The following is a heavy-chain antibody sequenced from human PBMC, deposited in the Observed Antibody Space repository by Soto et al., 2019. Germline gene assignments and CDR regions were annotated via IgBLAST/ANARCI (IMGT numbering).Heavy chain of an antibody. CDR2: MSPGGNSQ. CDR3: ASGAAFYYDTSRY. Sequence: GGSLRLSCAAPGFNFNIHALHWIRQAPGEGLEWVAVMSPGGNSQYYADPVKGRFTISRDTSKSTLYLQMTSLRPEDTAVYYCASGAAFYYDTSRYWGQGTMVTVSS. CDR1: GFNFNIHA. V-gene: IGHV3-30-3*01. D-gene: IGHD3-22*01. J-gene: IGHJ4*02.